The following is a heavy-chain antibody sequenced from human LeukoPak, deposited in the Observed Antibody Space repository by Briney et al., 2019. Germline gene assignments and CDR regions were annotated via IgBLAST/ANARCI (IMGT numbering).Heavy chain of an antibody. Sequence: PGGSLRLSCAASEFTFSSYAMSWVRQAPGEGLEWVSAISGSGGSTYYADSVKGRFTISRDNSKNTLYLQMNSLRAEDTAVYYCAKLSWLRLPNYFDYWGQGTLVTVSS. V-gene: IGHV3-23*01. J-gene: IGHJ4*02. D-gene: IGHD5-12*01. CDR3: AKLSWLRLPNYFDY. CDR1: EFTFSSYA. CDR2: ISGSGGST.